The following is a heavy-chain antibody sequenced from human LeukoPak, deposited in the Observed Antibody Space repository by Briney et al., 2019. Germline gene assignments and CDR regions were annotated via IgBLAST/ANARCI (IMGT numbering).Heavy chain of an antibody. Sequence: SETLSLTCAVYGGSFSGYSWNWIRQPPVKGLEWIGEINHSGGTNYNPSLKSRVTISVDTSKNQFSLKLSSVTAADTAVYYCAQYYDSSGYDAFDIWGQGTMVTVSS. V-gene: IGHV4-34*01. CDR1: GGSFSGYS. J-gene: IGHJ3*02. CDR3: AQYYDSSGYDAFDI. CDR2: INHSGGT. D-gene: IGHD3-22*01.